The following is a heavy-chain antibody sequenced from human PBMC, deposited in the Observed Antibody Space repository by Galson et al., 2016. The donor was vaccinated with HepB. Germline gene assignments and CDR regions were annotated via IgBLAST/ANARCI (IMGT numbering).Heavy chain of an antibody. CDR3: ARDQGYSGSYLRYFDL. J-gene: IGHJ2*01. Sequence: SLRLSCAASGFTFSRYTMTWVRQAPGKGLEWVSSISSGSSYIYYADSVKGRFTISRDNAKNSLYLQMNSLRAEDTAVYYCARDQGYSGSYLRYFDLWGRGTLVTVSS. CDR2: ISSGSSYI. CDR1: GFTFSRYT. V-gene: IGHV3-21*04. D-gene: IGHD1-26*01.